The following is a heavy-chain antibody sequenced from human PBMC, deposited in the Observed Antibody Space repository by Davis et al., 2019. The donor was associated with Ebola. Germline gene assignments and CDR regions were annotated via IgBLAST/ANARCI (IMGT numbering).Heavy chain of an antibody. V-gene: IGHV3-7*03. CDR1: GFTFSSFW. CDR2: IKQDGSDK. D-gene: IGHD2-21*01. J-gene: IGHJ4*02. Sequence: GESLKTSCAASGFTFSSFWMSWVRQAPGKGLEWVANIKQDGSDKYYVDSVKGRFTISRDNAKNSLYLQMNNLRVEDMAIYYCTTYRVSGYWGQGTLVTVSS. CDR3: TTYRVSGY.